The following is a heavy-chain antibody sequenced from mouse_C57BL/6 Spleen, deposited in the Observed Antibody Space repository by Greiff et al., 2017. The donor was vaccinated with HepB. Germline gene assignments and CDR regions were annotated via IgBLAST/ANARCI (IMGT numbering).Heavy chain of an antibody. V-gene: IGHV7-3*01. CDR2: IRNKANGYTT. J-gene: IGHJ2*01. CDR1: GFTFTDYY. CDR3: ARSPSSYYYGSSYDY. Sequence: EVMLVESGGGLVQPGGSLSLSCAASGFTFTDYYMSWVRQPPGKALEWLGFIRNKANGYTTEYSASVKGRFTISRDNSQSILYLQMNALRAEDSATYYCARSPSSYYYGSSYDYWGQGTTLTVSS. D-gene: IGHD1-1*01.